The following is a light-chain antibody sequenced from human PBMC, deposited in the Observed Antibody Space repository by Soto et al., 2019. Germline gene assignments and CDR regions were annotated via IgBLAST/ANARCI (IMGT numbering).Light chain of an antibody. CDR3: KQSVRTPWT. V-gene: IGKV2-28*01. Sequence: EICMTQSPLSLPFPPGKPPPISGGSGQGVLQSNGCSYLAWYLQKPGQAPQLLIYWGSSRASGVPDRFSGSGSGTDFTLTISRVEAEDVGVYYCKQSVRTPWTFGQGTKVDIK. CDR1: QGVLQSNGCSY. J-gene: IGKJ1*01. CDR2: WGS.